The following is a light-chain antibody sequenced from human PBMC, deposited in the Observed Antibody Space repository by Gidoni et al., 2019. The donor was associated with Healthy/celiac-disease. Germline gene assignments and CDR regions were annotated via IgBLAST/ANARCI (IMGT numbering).Light chain of an antibody. Sequence: ELVLPQSPCPLSSSPGDRATLSCSASQSVSSSYLAWYQQKPGQAPRLLLYGASSRASASPDRFSGSGSGTAFTLTISRLEPEDFAVYYCQQYGSSLPYTFGQGTKLEIK. CDR3: QQYGSSLPYT. CDR2: GAS. CDR1: QSVSSSY. J-gene: IGKJ2*01. V-gene: IGKV3-20*01.